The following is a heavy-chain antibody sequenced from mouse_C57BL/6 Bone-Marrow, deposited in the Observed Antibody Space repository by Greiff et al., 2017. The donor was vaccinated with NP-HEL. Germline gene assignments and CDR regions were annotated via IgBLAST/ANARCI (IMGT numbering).Heavy chain of an antibody. CDR2: INPNTGGT. V-gene: IGHV1-53*01. Sequence: QVQLQQPGTELVKPGASVTLSCKASGYTFTSYWMHWLKQRPGHGLEWIGNINPNTGGTTDNQKFKTKATLTVDKSSSTAYMQLSSLTSEDSAVDYCARETGYAFDSWGQGTALTVSA. J-gene: IGHJ2*01. D-gene: IGHD3-2*02. CDR3: ARETGYAFDS. CDR1: GYTFTSYW.